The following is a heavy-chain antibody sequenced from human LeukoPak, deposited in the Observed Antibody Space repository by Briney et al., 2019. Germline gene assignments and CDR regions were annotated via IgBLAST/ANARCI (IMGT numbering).Heavy chain of an antibody. Sequence: GGSLRLSCVASGFTFSSYAMTWVRQAPGQGLEWVSTMNGRGATTYYADSLKGRFTISRDNSKNTLYLQMNSLRAEDTAVYYCAKAHDNCGGDCSPLDYNDYWGQGTLVTVSS. CDR3: AKAHDNCGGDCSPLDYNDY. CDR1: GFTFSSYA. D-gene: IGHD2-21*02. J-gene: IGHJ4*02. CDR2: MNGRGATT. V-gene: IGHV3-23*01.